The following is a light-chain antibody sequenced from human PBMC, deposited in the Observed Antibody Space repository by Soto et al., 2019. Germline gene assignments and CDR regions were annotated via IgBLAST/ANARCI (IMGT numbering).Light chain of an antibody. CDR3: QQHNHWPS. CDR1: QSVSSN. J-gene: IGKJ2*01. V-gene: IGKV3-15*01. CDR2: AVS. Sequence: EIVMTQSPATLSVSQGERATLSCRASQSVSSNLAWFQQKPGQAPRLLLYAVSTRATGVPGRFSGSGSGTEFTLTISSLHSEDSAVYYCQQHNHWPSFGQGTKLEIK.